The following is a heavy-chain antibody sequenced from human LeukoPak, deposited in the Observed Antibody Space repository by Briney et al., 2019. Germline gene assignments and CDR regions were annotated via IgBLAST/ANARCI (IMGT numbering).Heavy chain of an antibody. CDR2: INWNGGRT. Sequence: PGGSLRLSCAASGFTFDDYGMSWVRQAPGKGLEWVSGINWNGGRTGYADSVKGRFTISRDNAKSSLYLRMNSLRAEDTALYYCARDLAGQLAYWGQGTLVTVSS. CDR3: ARDLAGQLAY. V-gene: IGHV3-20*04. J-gene: IGHJ4*02. CDR1: GFTFDDYG. D-gene: IGHD6-6*01.